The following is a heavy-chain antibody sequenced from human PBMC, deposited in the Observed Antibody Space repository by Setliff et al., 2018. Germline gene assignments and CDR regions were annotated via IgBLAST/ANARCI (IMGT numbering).Heavy chain of an antibody. CDR2: ILFSGDT. D-gene: IGHD6-13*01. V-gene: IGHV4-38-2*01. Sequence: PSETLSLTCAVSGYSISSGFSWVWIRQSPGKGLEWLGRILFSGDTYYNPSLNSRVTISADTSKNQFSLNLSSVTAADTAVYYCARAGDAATGRKGVFEYWGQGTLVTVSS. J-gene: IGHJ4*02. CDR1: GYSISSGFS. CDR3: ARAGDAATGRKGVFEY.